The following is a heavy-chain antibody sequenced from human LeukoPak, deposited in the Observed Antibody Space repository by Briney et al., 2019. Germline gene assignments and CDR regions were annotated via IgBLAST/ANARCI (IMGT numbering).Heavy chain of an antibody. J-gene: IGHJ3*02. D-gene: IGHD6-25*01. V-gene: IGHV4-59*01. CDR3: ARRLQNAFDI. CDR2: IYYSGST. Sequence: PSETLSLTCTVSGGSISSYYWSWIRQPPGKGLEWIGYIYYSGSTNYNPSLKSRVTISVDTSKNQFSLKLSSVTAADTAVYYCARRLQNAFDIWGQGTMVTVSS. CDR1: GGSISSYY.